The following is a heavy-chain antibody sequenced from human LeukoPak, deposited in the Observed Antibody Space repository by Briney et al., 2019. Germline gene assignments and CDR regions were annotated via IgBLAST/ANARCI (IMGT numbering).Heavy chain of an antibody. V-gene: IGHV4-39*01. CDR3: ASGSSSWYAGWFDP. CDR1: GGSISSYY. Sequence: SETLSLTCTVSGGSISSYYWGWIRQPPGKGLEWIGSIYYSGSTYYNPSLKSRVTISVDTSKNQFSLKLSSVTAADTAVYYCASGSSSWYAGWFDPWGQGTLVTVSS. CDR2: IYYSGST. D-gene: IGHD6-13*01. J-gene: IGHJ5*02.